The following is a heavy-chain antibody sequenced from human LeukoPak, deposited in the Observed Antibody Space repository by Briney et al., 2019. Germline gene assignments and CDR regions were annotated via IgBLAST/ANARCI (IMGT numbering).Heavy chain of an antibody. CDR1: EYTFSGYY. J-gene: IGHJ6*03. Sequence: GASVKVSCKAAEYTFSGYYMHRVRQAPGQGLEWMGWINPNSGGTNYAQKFQGRVTMTRDTSISTAYMELSRLRSDDTAVYYCARVRGGYDDNFYYNYYMDVWGKGTTVTVSS. CDR2: INPNSGGT. V-gene: IGHV1-2*02. CDR3: ARVRGGYDDNFYYNYYMDV. D-gene: IGHD3-10*01.